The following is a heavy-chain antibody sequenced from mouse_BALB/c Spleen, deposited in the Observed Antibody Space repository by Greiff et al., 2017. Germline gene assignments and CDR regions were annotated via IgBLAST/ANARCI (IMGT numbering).Heavy chain of an antibody. J-gene: IGHJ4*01. V-gene: IGHV2-6-7*01. CDR2: IWGDGST. Sequence: QVQLKESGPGLVAPSQSLSITCTVSGFSLTGYGVNWVRQPPGKGLEWLGMIWGDGSTDYNSALKSRLSISKDNTKSQVFLKMNSLQTDDTARYYCARDHGYYAMDYWGQGTSVTVSS. CDR1: GFSLTGYG. CDR3: ARDHGYYAMDY.